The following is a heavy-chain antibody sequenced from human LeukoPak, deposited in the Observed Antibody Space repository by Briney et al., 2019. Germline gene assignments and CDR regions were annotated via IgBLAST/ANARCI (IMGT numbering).Heavy chain of an antibody. D-gene: IGHD2-2*01. CDR1: GLTFSSSG. CDR2: IRYDGSNK. Sequence: PGGSLRLSCAATGLTFSSSGMHWVRQAPGKGLEWVAFIRYDGSNKYYADPVKGRFTISRDNSKNTLYLQMKSLRAEDTAVYYCARTRGIVVVPAARFDYWGQGTLVTVSS. J-gene: IGHJ4*02. V-gene: IGHV3-30*02. CDR3: ARTRGIVVVPAARFDY.